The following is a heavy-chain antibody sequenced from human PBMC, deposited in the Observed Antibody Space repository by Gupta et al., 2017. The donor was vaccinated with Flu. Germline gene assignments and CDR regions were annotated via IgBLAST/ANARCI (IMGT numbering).Heavy chain of an antibody. Sequence: QVQLQQSGPGLVKPSQTLSLTCAISGDSLSSNNVAWNWIRQSPSRGLEWLGRTYFESRWNNDYGPSVTSRITISRDTSKNHFSLQLDSVTPEDTAVYYCVRGQHSAFDIWGQGTVVTVSS. CDR3: VRGQHSAFDI. J-gene: IGHJ3*02. V-gene: IGHV6-1*01. CDR2: TYFESRWNN. CDR1: GDSLSSNNVA.